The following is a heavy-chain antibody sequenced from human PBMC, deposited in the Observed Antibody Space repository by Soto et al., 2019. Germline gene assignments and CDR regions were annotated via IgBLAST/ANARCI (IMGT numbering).Heavy chain of an antibody. V-gene: IGHV1-8*01. J-gene: IGHJ4*02. D-gene: IGHD1-26*01. CDR1: GYSVTSLD. Sequence: QVQLVQSGAEVREPGASVKVSCKASGYSVTSLDINWVRQNAGQGLEWMGWLQPSTGRTGYAQKFQGRVTMTRDTCINTAYLGLTTLTSDDTVFYYCARGVSAGVDYWGPGPLVTVSS. CDR3: ARGVSAGVDY. CDR2: LQPSTGRT.